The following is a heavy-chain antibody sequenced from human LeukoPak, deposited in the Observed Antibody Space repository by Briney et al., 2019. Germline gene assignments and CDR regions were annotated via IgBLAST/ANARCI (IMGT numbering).Heavy chain of an antibody. CDR1: GLTFSDYY. D-gene: IGHD5-24*01. J-gene: IGHJ4*02. Sequence: KPGGSLRLSCAASGLTFSDYYMSWFRQVPGKGLEWVSYISSSSSHTNYADSVKGRFTISRDNAKNSLFLQMNSLRAEDTAVYYCARGHTIINYWGQGTLVTVSS. CDR2: ISSSSSHT. CDR3: ARGHTIINY. V-gene: IGHV3-11*06.